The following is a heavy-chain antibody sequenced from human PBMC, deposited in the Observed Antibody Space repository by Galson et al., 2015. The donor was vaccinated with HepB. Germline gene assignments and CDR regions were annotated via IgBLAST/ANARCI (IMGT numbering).Heavy chain of an antibody. Sequence: SVKVSCKASEYTFTSYYMHWVRQAPGQGLEWMGIINPSGGSTSYAQKFQGRVTMTRDTSTSTVYIELSSLRSEDTAVYYCAREDSSGYYGVDYWGQGTLVTVSS. CDR2: INPSGGST. J-gene: IGHJ4*02. CDR1: EYTFTSYY. D-gene: IGHD3-22*01. V-gene: IGHV1-46*01. CDR3: AREDSSGYYGVDY.